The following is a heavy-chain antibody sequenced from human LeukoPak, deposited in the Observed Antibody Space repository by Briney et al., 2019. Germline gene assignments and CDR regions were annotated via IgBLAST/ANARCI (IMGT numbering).Heavy chain of an antibody. CDR1: GYTFTGYY. V-gene: IGHV1-2*02. J-gene: IGHJ6*02. CDR2: INPNSGGT. Sequence: ASVKVSCKASGYTFTGYYMHWVRQAPGQGLEWMGWINPNSGGTNYAQKFQGRVTMTRDTSISTAYMELSRLRSDDTAVYYCASAYYDFWSGSFSGPPSAYYYGMDVWGQGTTITVSS. D-gene: IGHD3-3*01. CDR3: ASAYYDFWSGSFSGPPSAYYYGMDV.